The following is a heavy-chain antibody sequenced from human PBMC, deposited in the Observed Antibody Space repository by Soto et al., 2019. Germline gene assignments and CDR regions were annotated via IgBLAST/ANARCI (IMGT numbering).Heavy chain of an antibody. J-gene: IGHJ3*01. CDR2: IKSDGSDK. D-gene: IGHD6-13*01. Sequence: PGVSLSLSFSASGFPFSNYWMSWVRQAPGMGLEWVANIKSDGSDKYYVDSVKGRFTISRDNTKNSLSLQMNSLRAEDTAVYYCARDRYSSSLFDFWGQGTMVTVAS. V-gene: IGHV3-7*03. CDR3: ARDRYSSSLFDF. CDR1: GFPFSNYW.